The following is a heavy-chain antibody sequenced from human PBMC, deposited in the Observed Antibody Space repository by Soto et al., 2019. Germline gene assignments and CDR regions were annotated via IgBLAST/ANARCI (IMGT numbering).Heavy chain of an antibody. J-gene: IGHJ3*02. CDR3: ARDLNAILTGLPDAFDS. V-gene: IGHV3-7*01. CDR2: IKQDGSEK. Sequence: EVQLVESGGGLVQPGGSLRLSCAAYGFNFSSYWMSWVRQAPGKGLEWVANIKQDGSEKYYVDSVKGRFTISRDNAKNSLYLQMNSLRAEDTAVYYCARDLNAILTGLPDAFDSWGRGTMVTVSS. CDR1: GFNFSSYW. D-gene: IGHD3-9*01.